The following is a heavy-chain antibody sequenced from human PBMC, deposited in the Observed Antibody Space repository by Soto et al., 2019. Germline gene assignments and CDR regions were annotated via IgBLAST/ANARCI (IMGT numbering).Heavy chain of an antibody. Sequence: QVQLQESGPGLVKPSQTLSLTCTVSGGSISSGGYYWSWIRQQPGKSLEWIVYIYYSGSTYYNPCLKSRVTISVDTSKNQFSLKLSSVTAADTAVYYCAREGGGSGSYYDYWGQGTLVTVSS. CDR1: GGSISSGGYY. J-gene: IGHJ4*02. CDR2: IYYSGST. CDR3: AREGGGSGSYYDY. D-gene: IGHD3-10*01. V-gene: IGHV4-31*03.